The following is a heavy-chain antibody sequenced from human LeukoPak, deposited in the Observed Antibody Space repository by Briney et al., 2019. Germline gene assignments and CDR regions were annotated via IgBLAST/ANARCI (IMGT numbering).Heavy chain of an antibody. D-gene: IGHD6-19*01. CDR2: INPNSGGT. Sequence: GASVKVSCKASGYTFTGYYMHWVRQAPGQGLEWMGWINPNSGGTNYAQKFQGRVTMTRDTSISTAYMELSRLRSDDTAVYYCAIAVAGTWARGVDYWGQGTLVTVSS. J-gene: IGHJ4*02. CDR1: GYTFTGYY. CDR3: AIAVAGTWARGVDY. V-gene: IGHV1-2*02.